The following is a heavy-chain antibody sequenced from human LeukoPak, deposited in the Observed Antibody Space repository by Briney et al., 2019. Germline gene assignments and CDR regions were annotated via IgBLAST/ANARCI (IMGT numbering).Heavy chain of an antibody. J-gene: IGHJ4*02. CDR1: GFTFSSYS. CDR2: ISGSSGST. CDR3: AKDTPTTGYHLDS. D-gene: IGHD1-1*01. V-gene: IGHV3-23*01. Sequence: GGSLRLSCAASGFTFSSYSMNWVRQAPGKGLEWVSIISGSSGSTHYADSVKGRFTISRDNSENTLYLQINSLRVEDTAVYYCAKDTPTTGYHLDSWGQGTLVTVSS.